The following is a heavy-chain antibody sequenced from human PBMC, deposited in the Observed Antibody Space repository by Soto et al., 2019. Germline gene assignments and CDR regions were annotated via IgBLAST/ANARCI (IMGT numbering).Heavy chain of an antibody. CDR3: ARGGVDMIRGITGKRTWLDP. Sequence: QVQLQQWGDGLLKPSETLSLTCAVYGGSFSFYYGNWIRQSPGKGLEWIGDINRIGSANYNPSLTGRVTMSVDSSKNQFYLRLTSVTAADTAMYYCARGGVDMIRGITGKRTWLDPWGQGTLVIVS. J-gene: IGHJ5*02. D-gene: IGHD3-10*01. V-gene: IGHV4-34*01. CDR2: INRIGSA. CDR1: GGSFSFYY.